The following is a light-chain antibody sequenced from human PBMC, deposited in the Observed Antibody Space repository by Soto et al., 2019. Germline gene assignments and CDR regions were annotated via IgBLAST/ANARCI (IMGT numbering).Light chain of an antibody. CDR1: SSDVAVYNY. CDR3: TSFTTTNTWV. CDR2: GVN. J-gene: IGLJ3*02. V-gene: IGLV2-14*01. Sequence: QAVVTQPASVSGSPGQSITISCTGTSSDVAVYNYVSWFQQHPGKAPKLIIFGVNNRPSGVSDRFSGSKSGNTASLTISGLQPEDEADYYCTSFTTTNTWVFGGGTKVTVL.